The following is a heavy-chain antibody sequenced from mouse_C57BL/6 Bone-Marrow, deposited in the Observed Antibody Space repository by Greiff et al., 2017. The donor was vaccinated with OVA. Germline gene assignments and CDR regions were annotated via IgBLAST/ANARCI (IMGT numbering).Heavy chain of an antibody. CDR2: IHPNSGST. Sequence: QVQLQQPGAELVKPGASVKLSCKASGYTFTSYWMHWVKQRPGHGLEWIGMIHPNSGSTNYNEKFKSKATLTVDKSSSTAYMQLSSLTSEDSAVYYCASPTVVARGYFDYWGQGTTLTVSS. V-gene: IGHV1-64*01. D-gene: IGHD1-1*01. J-gene: IGHJ2*01. CDR1: GYTFTSYW. CDR3: ASPTVVARGYFDY.